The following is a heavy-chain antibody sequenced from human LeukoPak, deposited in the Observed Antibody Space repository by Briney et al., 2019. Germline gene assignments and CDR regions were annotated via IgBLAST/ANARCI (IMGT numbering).Heavy chain of an antibody. CDR1: GFTFSSYA. D-gene: IGHD3-10*01. V-gene: IGHV3-23*01. CDR3: AKSRSGSANWALRIFDN. J-gene: IGHJ4*02. Sequence: GGSLRLSCAASGFTFSSYAMSWVRQAPGKGLEWVSSISGSGGSTYYADSGKGRFTISRDNSKNTLYLQMNSLRAEDTAVYYCAKSRSGSANWALRIFDNWGQGTLVSVSS. CDR2: ISGSGGST.